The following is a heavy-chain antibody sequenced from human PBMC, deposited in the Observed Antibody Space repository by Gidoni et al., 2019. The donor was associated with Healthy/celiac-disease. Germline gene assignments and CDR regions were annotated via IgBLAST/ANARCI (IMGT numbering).Heavy chain of an antibody. V-gene: IGHV4-39*01. CDR2: IYYSGST. J-gene: IGHJ2*01. D-gene: IGHD1-26*01. Sequence: QRKMQESGPGLVKPSETLSPTCTVPGGSISSSSYHWGWIRQPPGKGLEWIVSIYYSGSTYYNPSLKSRVTISVDTSKNQFSLKLSSVTAADTAVYYCARHPSYGDFDLWGRGPLFTVSS. CDR3: ARHPSYGDFDL. CDR1: GGSISSSSYH.